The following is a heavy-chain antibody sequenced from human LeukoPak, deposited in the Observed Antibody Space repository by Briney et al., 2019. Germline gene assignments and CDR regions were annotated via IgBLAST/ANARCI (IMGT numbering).Heavy chain of an antibody. Sequence: AAVKVSCKASGYTFTSYYMHWVRQAPGQGLEWMGIINPSGDSTSYAQKFQGRVTMTRDTSTSTVYMELSSLRSEDTAVYYCARVASGYGHYWGQGTLVTVSS. CDR3: ARVASGYGHY. CDR1: GYTFTSYY. J-gene: IGHJ4*02. V-gene: IGHV1-46*01. D-gene: IGHD5-12*01. CDR2: INPSGDST.